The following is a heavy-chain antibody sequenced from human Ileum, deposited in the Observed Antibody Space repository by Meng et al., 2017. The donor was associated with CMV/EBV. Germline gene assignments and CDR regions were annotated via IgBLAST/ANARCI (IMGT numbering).Heavy chain of an antibody. J-gene: IGHJ5*02. CDR2: INPGDSDT. CDR3: ARAFLPSLYSSNWDPHGWFDP. D-gene: IGHD6-13*01. Sequence: KVSCKGSGYSFTSYWIGWVRQIPGKGLEWMGSINPGDSDTRYSPSFQGQVTISTDKSISTAYLQWSSLKAPGTAMYYCARAFLPSLYSSNWDPHGWFDPWGQGPLVTVSS. V-gene: IGHV5-51*01. CDR1: GYSFTSYW.